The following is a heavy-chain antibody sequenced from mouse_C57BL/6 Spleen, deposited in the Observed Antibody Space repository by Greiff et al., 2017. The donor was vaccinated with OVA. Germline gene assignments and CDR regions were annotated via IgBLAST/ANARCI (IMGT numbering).Heavy chain of an antibody. CDR2: ISDGGSST. V-gene: IGHV5-4*01. Sequence: EVMLVESGGGLVKPGGSLKLSCAASGFTFSSYAMSWVRQTPEKRLEWVATISDGGSSTYYPDNVKGRFTIARDKAKNNLYMQMSHLKSEDTAMYYCARDLRRDGYYFDYWGQGTTLTVSS. D-gene: IGHD2-3*01. J-gene: IGHJ2*01. CDR3: ARDLRRDGYYFDY. CDR1: GFTFSSYA.